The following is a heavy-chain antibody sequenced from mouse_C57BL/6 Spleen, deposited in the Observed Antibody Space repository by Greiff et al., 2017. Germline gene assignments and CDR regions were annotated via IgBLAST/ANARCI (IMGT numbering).Heavy chain of an antibody. CDR2: IHPNSGST. D-gene: IGHD1-1*01. CDR1: GYTFTSYW. J-gene: IGHJ2*01. Sequence: VQLQQPGAELVKPGASVKLSCKASGYTFTSYWMHWVKQRPGQGLEWIGMIHPNSGSTNYNEKFKSKATLTVDKSSSTAYMQLSSLTSEDAAVYYCERENYGSSYVVFAYWGQGTTLTVSA. V-gene: IGHV1-64*01. CDR3: ERENYGSSYVVFAY.